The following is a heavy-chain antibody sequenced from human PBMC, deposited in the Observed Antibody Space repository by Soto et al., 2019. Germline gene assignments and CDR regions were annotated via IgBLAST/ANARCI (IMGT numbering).Heavy chain of an antibody. D-gene: IGHD2-2*02. V-gene: IGHV1-3*01. J-gene: IGHJ2*01. Sequence: QVQLVQSGAEVKKPGASVKVSCKASGYTFTSYAMHWVRQAPGQRLEWMGWINAGNGNTKYSQKFQGRVTITRDTSASTAYMELSSLRTEDTAVYYCARGEYCSSTSCYTGHWYFDLWGRGTLVTVSS. CDR1: GYTFTSYA. CDR3: ARGEYCSSTSCYTGHWYFDL. CDR2: INAGNGNT.